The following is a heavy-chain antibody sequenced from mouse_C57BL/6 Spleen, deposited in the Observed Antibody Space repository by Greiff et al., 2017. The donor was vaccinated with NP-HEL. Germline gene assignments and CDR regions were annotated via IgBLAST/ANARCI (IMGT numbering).Heavy chain of an antibody. D-gene: IGHD1-1*01. CDR2: IHPSDSDT. Sequence: QVQLQQPGAELVKPGASVKVSCKASGYTFTSYWMHWVKQRPGQGLEWIGRIHPSDSDTTYIQKFKGKATLTVDKSSSTAYMQRSSLTSEDSAVYYCAPEEIYYGSSYGWYFEVWGTGTTVTVSS. J-gene: IGHJ1*03. CDR1: GYTFTSYW. V-gene: IGHV1-74*01. CDR3: APEEIYYGSSYGWYFEV.